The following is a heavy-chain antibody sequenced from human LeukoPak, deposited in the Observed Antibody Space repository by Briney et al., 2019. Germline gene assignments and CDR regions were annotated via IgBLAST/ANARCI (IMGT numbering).Heavy chain of an antibody. V-gene: IGHV3-66*02. J-gene: IGHJ4*02. CDR3: ARGLRFLEWFY. CDR1: GFTVSSNY. D-gene: IGHD3-3*01. Sequence: PGGSLRLSCAASGFTVSSNYMSWVRQAPGKGPEWVSVIYSGSSTYYADSVRGRFTISRDNSKNTLYLQMNSLTPEDTARYYCARGLRFLEWFYWGQGTLVTVSS. CDR2: IYSGSST.